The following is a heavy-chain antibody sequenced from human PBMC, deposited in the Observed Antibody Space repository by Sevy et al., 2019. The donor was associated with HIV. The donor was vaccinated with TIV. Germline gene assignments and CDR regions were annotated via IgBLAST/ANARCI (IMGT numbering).Heavy chain of an antibody. V-gene: IGHV3-23*01. CDR2: ISGSGGST. D-gene: IGHD5-12*01. CDR3: AKDHSGYDYYNYFDY. Sequence: GGSLRLSCAASGFTFSSYAMSWVRQAPGKGLEWVSAISGSGGSTYYADSVKGRFTISRDNSKNTLYLQMNSLRVEDTAVYYCAKDHSGYDYYNYFDYWGQGTLVTVSS. CDR1: GFTFSSYA. J-gene: IGHJ4*02.